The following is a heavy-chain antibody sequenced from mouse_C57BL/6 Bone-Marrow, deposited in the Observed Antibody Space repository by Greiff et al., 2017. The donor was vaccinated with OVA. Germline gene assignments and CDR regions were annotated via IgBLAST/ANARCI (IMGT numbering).Heavy chain of an antibody. D-gene: IGHD2-3*01. CDR2: IDPETGGT. Sequence: VQLQESGAELVRPGASVTLSCKASGYTFTDYEMHWVKQTPVHGLEWIGAIDPETGGTAYNQKFKGKAILTADKSSSTAYMELRSLRSADAAVYYCTRGLYPYFDYWGKGTTLTVSS. CDR3: TRGLYPYFDY. J-gene: IGHJ2*01. V-gene: IGHV1-15*01. CDR1: GYTFTDYE.